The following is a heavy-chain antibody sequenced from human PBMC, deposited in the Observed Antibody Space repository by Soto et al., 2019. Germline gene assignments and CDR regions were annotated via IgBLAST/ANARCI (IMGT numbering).Heavy chain of an antibody. CDR3: ARELYYSTYFDS. D-gene: IGHD3-10*01. J-gene: IGHJ4*02. Sequence: QITLKESGPTLVRPTQTLTLTCTFSGFSLSSNGVGVGWIRQPPGKALEWLALIYWDDDHRYSPSLKTRLIITKDTSKNQVVLTMTKLDPADTAIYYCARELYYSTYFDSWGQGTLVTVSS. V-gene: IGHV2-5*02. CDR1: GFSLSSNGVG. CDR2: IYWDDDH.